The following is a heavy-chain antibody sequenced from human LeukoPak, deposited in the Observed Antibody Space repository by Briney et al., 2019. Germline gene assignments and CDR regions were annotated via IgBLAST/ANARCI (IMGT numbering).Heavy chain of an antibody. J-gene: IGHJ4*02. CDR3: ARADYGDYPNFDY. CDR1: GGTFSSYA. V-gene: IGHV1-69*05. Sequence: GASVKVSCKASGGTFSSYAISWVRQAPGQGLEWMGGIIPIFGTANYAQKFQGRVTITRDTSASTAYMELSSLRSEDTAVYYCARADYGDYPNFDYWGQGTLVTVSS. CDR2: IIPIFGTA. D-gene: IGHD4-17*01.